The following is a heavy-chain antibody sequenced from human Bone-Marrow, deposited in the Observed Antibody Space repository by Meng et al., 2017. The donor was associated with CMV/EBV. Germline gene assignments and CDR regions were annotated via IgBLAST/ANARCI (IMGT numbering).Heavy chain of an antibody. CDR1: GGSISSSSYY. D-gene: IGHD1-26*01. CDR3: ARDQEWESDY. V-gene: IGHV4-39*02. CDR2: IYYSGST. J-gene: IGHJ4*02. Sequence: SETLSLTCTVSGGSISSSSYYWGWIRQPPGKGLEWIGSIYYSGSTYYNPSLKSRVTISVDTSKNQFSLKLNSVTAADTAVYYCARDQEWESDYWGQGTLVTVSS.